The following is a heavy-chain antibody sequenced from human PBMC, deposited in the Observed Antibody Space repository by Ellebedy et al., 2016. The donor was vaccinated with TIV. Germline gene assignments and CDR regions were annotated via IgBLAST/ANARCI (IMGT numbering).Heavy chain of an antibody. V-gene: IGHV3-23*01. CDR3: ATSRARVY. Sequence: GESLKISCAASGISLRSYAMSWVRQAPGKGLEWVSTIGGTGGTTYYRESVKGRFTVSRDNAKNSLYLQMNSLRVDDTAVYYCATSRARVYWGQGTLVTVSS. CDR1: GISLRSYA. CDR2: IGGTGGTT. J-gene: IGHJ4*02.